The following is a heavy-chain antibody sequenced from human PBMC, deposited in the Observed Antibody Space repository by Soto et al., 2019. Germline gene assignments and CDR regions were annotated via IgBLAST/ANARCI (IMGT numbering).Heavy chain of an antibody. CDR1: GGSVNNNDYY. D-gene: IGHD1-26*01. J-gene: IGHJ1*01. CDR3: ARDSGSGSL. Sequence: QVQLQESGPGLVKASQTLSLTCTVSGGSVNNNDYYWSWIRQPPGKGLEWIGNMHYSGSTGYNPSLRSRVSMSVDTSKNHFSLKMNSMTPADTAVYYCARDSGSGSLWGQGTLVTVSS. CDR2: MHYSGST. V-gene: IGHV4-30-4*01.